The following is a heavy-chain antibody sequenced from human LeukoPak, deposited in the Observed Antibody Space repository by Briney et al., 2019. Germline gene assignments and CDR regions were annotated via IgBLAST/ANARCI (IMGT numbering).Heavy chain of an antibody. CDR3: AREISGYSDY. CDR1: GDTFTGNY. D-gene: IGHD3-22*01. J-gene: IGHJ4*02. Sequence: ASVKVSCKASGDTFTGNYMHWVRQAPGQGLEWMGWINANSGDTKYAQKFQGRVTMTRDRSISTAYMELRRLRSDDTAMYYCAREISGYSDYWGQGTLVTVSS. V-gene: IGHV1-2*02. CDR2: INANSGDT.